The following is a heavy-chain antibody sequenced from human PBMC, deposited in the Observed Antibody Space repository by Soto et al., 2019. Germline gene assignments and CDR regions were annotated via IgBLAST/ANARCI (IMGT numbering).Heavy chain of an antibody. CDR3: AKHIGTLTGTSDY. J-gene: IGHJ4*01. V-gene: IGHV3-23*01. CDR1: GCTFSNYG. D-gene: IGHD4-17*01. Sequence: GSLTLSRAGPGCTFSNYGMSWVRQAPGKGLEWVSVISDSGGSTYYADSVEGRFTVSRDNSKNTLYLRMNSLRAEDTALYYCAKHIGTLTGTSDYWGHVTLFPVSP. CDR2: ISDSGGST.